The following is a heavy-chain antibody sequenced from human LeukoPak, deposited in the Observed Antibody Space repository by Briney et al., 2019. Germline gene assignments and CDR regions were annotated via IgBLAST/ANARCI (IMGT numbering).Heavy chain of an antibody. Sequence: PGGSLRLSCAASGFTFSSYSMNWVRQAPGKGLEWVSYISSSSSTIYYADSVKGRFTISRDNAENSLYLQMNSLRAEDTAVYYCARLGWMTTVTTHPYYYYYMDVWGKGTTVTVSS. CDR1: GFTFSSYS. CDR3: ARLGWMTTVTTHPYYYYYMDV. CDR2: ISSSSSTI. V-gene: IGHV3-48*01. J-gene: IGHJ6*03. D-gene: IGHD4-17*01.